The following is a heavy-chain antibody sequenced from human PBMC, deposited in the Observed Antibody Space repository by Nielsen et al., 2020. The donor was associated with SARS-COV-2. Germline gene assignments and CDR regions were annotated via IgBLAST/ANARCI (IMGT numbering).Heavy chain of an antibody. D-gene: IGHD6-13*01. V-gene: IGHV1-46*01. Sequence: ASVKVSCKASGYTFTRHYVHWVRQAPGQGLEWMGVINAGGDDKAYAQKFQGRVTMTRDTSTSTVYMELSSLRSEDTAVYYCAREEGPPIAAAGTADLDYGMDVWGQVTTVTVSS. CDR3: AREEGPPIAAAGTADLDYGMDV. CDR1: GYTFTRHY. J-gene: IGHJ6*02. CDR2: INAGGDDK.